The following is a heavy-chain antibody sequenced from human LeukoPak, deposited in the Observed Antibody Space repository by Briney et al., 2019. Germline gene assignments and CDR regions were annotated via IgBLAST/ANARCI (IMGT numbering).Heavy chain of an antibody. CDR1: GFTVSSNE. Sequence: GGSLGLSCAASGFTVSSNEMSWVRQAPGKGLEWVSYISSSASTIHYADSVKGRFTISRDNAKNTVYLQMNGLRAEDTSVYFCATVSEYWGQGTLVTVSS. V-gene: IGHV3-48*03. CDR2: ISSSASTI. J-gene: IGHJ4*02. D-gene: IGHD1-1*01. CDR3: ATVSEY.